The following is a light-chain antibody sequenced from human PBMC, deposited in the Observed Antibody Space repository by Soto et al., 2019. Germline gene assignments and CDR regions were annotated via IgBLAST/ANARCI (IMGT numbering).Light chain of an antibody. Sequence: EIVLTQSPGTLSLSPGERATLSCRASQSVSSSYLGWYQQKPGQAPRLLIYGASSSDTGIPDRFSGSGSGTDFTLTISRLEPEDFAVYYCQQYGSSPTYTFGQGPKLEIK. CDR1: QSVSSSY. V-gene: IGKV3-20*01. CDR2: GAS. J-gene: IGKJ2*01. CDR3: QQYGSSPTYT.